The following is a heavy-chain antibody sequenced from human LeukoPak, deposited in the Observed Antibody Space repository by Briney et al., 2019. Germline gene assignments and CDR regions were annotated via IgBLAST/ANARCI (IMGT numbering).Heavy chain of an antibody. CDR2: IYYSGST. CDR3: ARQYGLRLYYFDH. V-gene: IGHV4-34*01. J-gene: IGHJ4*02. CDR1: GGSFSGSY. Sequence: SETLSLTCAVYGGSFSGSYWSWIRQPPGRGLEWIGTIYYSGSTFYNPSLRSRVTLSVDTSKNVFSLKLSSVTAADTAVYFCARQYGLRLYYFDHWGQGIQVTVSS. D-gene: IGHD2/OR15-2a*01.